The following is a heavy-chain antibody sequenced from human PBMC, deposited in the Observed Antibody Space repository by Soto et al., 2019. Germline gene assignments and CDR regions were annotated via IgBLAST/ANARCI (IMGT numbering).Heavy chain of an antibody. CDR3: ASDNWNYSYGMDV. CDR1: GVSISIVVHY. J-gene: IGHJ6*02. V-gene: IGHV4-31*02. D-gene: IGHD1-20*01. Sequence: TLSLTLSFSGVSISIVVHYWSWIRHHPGKVLEWIAYIYYSWSTYYNPSLKSRVTISVDTSKNQFSLNLNSVTAADTAVYYCASDNWNYSYGMDVWGQGTTVTVSS. CDR2: IYYSWST.